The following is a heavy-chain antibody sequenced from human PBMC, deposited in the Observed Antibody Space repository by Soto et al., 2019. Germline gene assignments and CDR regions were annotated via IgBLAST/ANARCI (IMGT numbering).Heavy chain of an antibody. CDR2: ISYDGSNE. Sequence: QVQLVESGGGVVQPGRSLRLSCAASGFTSSSYAMHWVRQAPGKGLEWVAVISYDGSNEYYADSVKGRFTISRDNFKNTLYLQLSSLRADDTAVYHCARGGGGNSKYFFDCWGQGTLVTASS. J-gene: IGHJ4*02. CDR3: ARGGGGNSKYFFDC. V-gene: IGHV3-30-3*01. CDR1: GFTSSSYA. D-gene: IGHD2-21*02.